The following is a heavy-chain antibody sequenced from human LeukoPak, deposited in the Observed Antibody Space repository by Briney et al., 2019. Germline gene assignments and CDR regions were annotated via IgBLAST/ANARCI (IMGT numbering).Heavy chain of an antibody. CDR3: ARVSSRTGGGYDSVSTDY. CDR2: INPNSGGT. CDR1: GYTFTGYY. J-gene: IGHJ4*02. Sequence: EASVKVSCKASGYTFTGYYMHWVRQAPGQGLEWMGWINPNSGGTNYAQKFQGRVTMTRDTSISTAYMELSRLRSDDTAVYYCARVSSRTGGGYDSVSTDYWGQGTLVTVSS. D-gene: IGHD5-12*01. V-gene: IGHV1-2*02.